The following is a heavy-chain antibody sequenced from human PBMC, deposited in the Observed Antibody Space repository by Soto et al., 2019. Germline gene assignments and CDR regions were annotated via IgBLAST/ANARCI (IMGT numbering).Heavy chain of an antibody. V-gene: IGHV5-51*01. Sequence: EVQLVPSGAEVKKPGESLKISCKGSGYTFTNYWIGWVRQMPGKGLEWMGIIYPGDSDTKYNPSFQGQVTISADKSITTTYLQWSSLKASDTVIYYCAASIFYYGMDVWGQGTTVTVSS. CDR3: AASIFYYGMDV. CDR1: GYTFTNYW. J-gene: IGHJ6*02. CDR2: IYPGDSDT.